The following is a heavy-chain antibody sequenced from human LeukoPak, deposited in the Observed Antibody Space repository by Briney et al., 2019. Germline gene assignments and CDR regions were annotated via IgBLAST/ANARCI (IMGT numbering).Heavy chain of an antibody. CDR1: GFTFSSYS. Sequence: GGSLRLSCAASGFTFSSYSMNWVRQAPGKGLEWVSSISSSSSYIYYADSEKGRFTISRDNAKNSLYLQMNSLRAEDTAVYYCARRGMPYDFWSGYPVDYWGQGTLVTVSS. V-gene: IGHV3-21*01. CDR2: ISSSSSYI. J-gene: IGHJ4*02. CDR3: ARRGMPYDFWSGYPVDY. D-gene: IGHD3-3*01.